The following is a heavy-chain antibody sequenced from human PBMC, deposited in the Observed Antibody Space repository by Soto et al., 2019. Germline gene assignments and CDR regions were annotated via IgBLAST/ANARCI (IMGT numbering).Heavy chain of an antibody. Sequence: EVQLLESGGGLVQPGGSLRLSCAASGFTFSSYAMSWVRQAPGKGLEWVSAISGSGGSTYYADSVKGRFTISRDNSKHTLYLQMSSLRAEDTAVYYCANAEPGRGGWWYYFDYWGQGTLVTVSS. CDR1: GFTFSSYA. CDR3: ANAEPGRGGWWYYFDY. CDR2: ISGSGGST. J-gene: IGHJ4*02. V-gene: IGHV3-23*01. D-gene: IGHD2-15*01.